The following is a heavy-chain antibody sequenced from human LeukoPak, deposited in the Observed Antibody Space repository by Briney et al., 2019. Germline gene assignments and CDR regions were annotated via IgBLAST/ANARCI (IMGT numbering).Heavy chain of an antibody. J-gene: IGHJ4*02. Sequence: GGSLRLSCAASGFTVSSNYMSWVRRAPGKGLEWVSVIYSGGSTYYADSVKGRFTISRDNSKSTLYLQMNSLRAEDTAVYYCARASFRYGDLDYRGQGTLVTVSS. V-gene: IGHV3-53*01. CDR2: IYSGGST. CDR1: GFTVSSNY. CDR3: ARASFRYGDLDY. D-gene: IGHD4-17*01.